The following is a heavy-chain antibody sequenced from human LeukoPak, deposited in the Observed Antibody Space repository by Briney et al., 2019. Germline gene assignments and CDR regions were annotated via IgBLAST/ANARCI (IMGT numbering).Heavy chain of an antibody. J-gene: IGHJ4*02. V-gene: IGHV3-30*18. CDR2: ISYDGSNK. D-gene: IGHD4-11*01. Sequence: GGSLRLSCAACGFTFSSYGMDWVRQAPGKGLEWVAVISYDGSNKYYADSVKGRFTISRDNSKNTLYLQMNSLRAEDTAVYYCAKDPLTTVTNFYFDYEGQGTLVTVSS. CDR1: GFTFSSYG. CDR3: AKDPLTTVTNFYFDY.